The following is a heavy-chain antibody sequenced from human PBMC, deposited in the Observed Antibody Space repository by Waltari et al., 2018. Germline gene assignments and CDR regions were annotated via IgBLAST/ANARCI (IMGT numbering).Heavy chain of an antibody. D-gene: IGHD3-3*01. Sequence: QLQLQESGPGLVKPSETLSLTCTVSGGSISSSSYYWGWIRQPPGKGLEWVSYISSSSSTIYYADSVKGRFTISRDNAKNSLYLQMNSLRAEDTAVYYCARDGGPNAFGVVIIRGEKIDYFDYWGQGTLVTVSS. CDR3: ARDGGPNAFGVVIIRGEKIDYFDY. J-gene: IGHJ4*02. CDR2: ISSSSSTI. V-gene: IGHV3-11*04. CDR1: GGSISSSS.